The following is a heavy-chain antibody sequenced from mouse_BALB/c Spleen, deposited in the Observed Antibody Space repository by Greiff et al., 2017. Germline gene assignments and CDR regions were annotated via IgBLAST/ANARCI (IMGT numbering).Heavy chain of an antibody. D-gene: IGHD2-3*01. CDR3: TRDRDYDGYYGAMDY. Sequence: EVHLVESGGGLVQPGGSLKLSCAASGFTFSSYTMSWVRQTPEKRLEWVAYISNGGGSTYYPDTVKGRFTISRDNAKNTLYLQMSSLKSEDTAMYYCTRDRDYDGYYGAMDYWGQGTSVTVSS. J-gene: IGHJ4*01. CDR1: GFTFSSYT. V-gene: IGHV5-12-2*01. CDR2: ISNGGGST.